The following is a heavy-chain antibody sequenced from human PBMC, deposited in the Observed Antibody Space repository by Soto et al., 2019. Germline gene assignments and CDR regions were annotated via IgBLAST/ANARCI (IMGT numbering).Heavy chain of an antibody. CDR1: GFTFSSYS. CDR2: ISSSSSTI. CDR3: AWPRGSYFD. Sequence: EVQLVESGGGLVQPGGSLRLSCAASGFTFSSYSMNWVRQAPGKGLEWVSYISSSSSTIYYADSVKGRFTISRDNAKNSLYLQMNSLRVEDTAVYYCAWPRGSYFDWGQGTLVTVSS. J-gene: IGHJ4*02. V-gene: IGHV3-48*01. D-gene: IGHD1-26*01.